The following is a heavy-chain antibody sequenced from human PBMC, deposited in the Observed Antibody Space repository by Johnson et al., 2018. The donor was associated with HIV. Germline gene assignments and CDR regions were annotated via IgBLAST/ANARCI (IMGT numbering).Heavy chain of an antibody. CDR3: AKPGGSSWYFDI. D-gene: IGHD6-13*01. V-gene: IGHV3-23*04. CDR2: ISGSGEST. CDR1: GFTFNIFA. Sequence: VQLVESGGGLVQPGGSLRLSCAASGFTFNIFAMSWVRQAPGKGLEWVSGISGSGESTYYAASVKGRFTISRDNSKNTLYLQMKSLRAEDTAVYYCAKPGGSSWYFDIWGQGTMVTVSS. J-gene: IGHJ3*02.